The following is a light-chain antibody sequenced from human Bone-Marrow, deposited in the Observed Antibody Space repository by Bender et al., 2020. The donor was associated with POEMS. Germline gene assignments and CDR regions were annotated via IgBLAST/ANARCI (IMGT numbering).Light chain of an antibody. J-gene: IGLJ3*02. CDR1: SSDIGTFDL. Sequence: QSALTQPPSVSGSPGQSVTISCTGSSSDIGTFDLVSWYQQTAGTAPHLIFYEVNRPSGVPDRFSASKSGNTAFLTISGLQAEDEGDYYCQSYDNSLGGWVFGGGTKLTVL. V-gene: IGLV2-18*02. CDR2: EV. CDR3: QSYDNSLGGWV.